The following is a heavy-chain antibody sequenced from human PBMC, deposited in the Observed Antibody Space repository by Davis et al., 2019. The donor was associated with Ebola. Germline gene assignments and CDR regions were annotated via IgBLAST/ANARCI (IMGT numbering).Heavy chain of an antibody. CDR2: ISDRSEHT. CDR3: STYTLAEMTTISDC. D-gene: IGHD5-24*01. Sequence: GESLKISCAASGFTFDDYGMNWVRQAPGKGLEWVSTISDRSEHTHYADSVKGRFTISRDDSKNTVFLHMNSLKTEDTAVYYCSTYTLAEMTTISDCWGQGTLVTVSS. V-gene: IGHV3-23*01. J-gene: IGHJ4*02. CDR1: GFTFDDYG.